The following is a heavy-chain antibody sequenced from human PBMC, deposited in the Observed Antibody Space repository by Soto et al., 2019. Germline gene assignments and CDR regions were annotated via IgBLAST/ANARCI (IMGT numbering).Heavy chain of an antibody. Sequence: PGGSLRLSCAASGFTFSSYSMNWVRQAPGKGLEWVSSISSSSSYIYYADSVKGRFTISRDNAKNSLYLQMNSLRAEDTAVYYCARVSSSSFPGYRDYYYGMDVWGQGTTVTVSS. CDR3: ARVSSSSFPGYRDYYYGMDV. J-gene: IGHJ6*02. D-gene: IGHD6-13*01. CDR2: ISSSSSYI. CDR1: GFTFSSYS. V-gene: IGHV3-21*01.